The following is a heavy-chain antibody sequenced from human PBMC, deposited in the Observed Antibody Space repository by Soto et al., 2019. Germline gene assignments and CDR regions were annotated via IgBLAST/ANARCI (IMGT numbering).Heavy chain of an antibody. D-gene: IGHD1-1*01. CDR3: ARWVPLPPATAFDY. Sequence: QVQLQESGPGLVKPSGTLSLTCAVSGGSISSSNWWSWVRQPPGKGLEWIGEIYHSGSTNYNPPLRSRVTISVDKSKNQFSPKLSSVPAADTAVYYCARWVPLPPATAFDYWGQGTLVTVSS. CDR1: GGSISSSNW. V-gene: IGHV4-4*02. CDR2: IYHSGST. J-gene: IGHJ4*02.